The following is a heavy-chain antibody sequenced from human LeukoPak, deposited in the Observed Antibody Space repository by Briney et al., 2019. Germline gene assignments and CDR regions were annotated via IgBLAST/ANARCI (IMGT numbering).Heavy chain of an antibody. Sequence: PSQTLSLTCAVSGGSISSGGYSWSWIRQPPGKGLEWIGYMYYTGNTHYNPSLRSRITISVDTSKNQFSLRLSSVTAADTAVYYCARGRGYYGSGSYYKSSYYYYMDVWGKGTTVTVSS. CDR3: ARGRGYYGSGSYYKSSYYYYMDV. D-gene: IGHD3-10*01. CDR2: MYYTGNT. V-gene: IGHV4-30-4*07. J-gene: IGHJ6*03. CDR1: GGSISSGGYS.